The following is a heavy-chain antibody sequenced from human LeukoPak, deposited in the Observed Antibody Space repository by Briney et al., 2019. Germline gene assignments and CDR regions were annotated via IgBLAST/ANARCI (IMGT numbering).Heavy chain of an antibody. CDR3: ARDLYGDYVLDY. CDR1: GYSFTSYW. D-gene: IGHD4-17*01. CDR2: IDPSDSYT. J-gene: IGHJ4*02. V-gene: IGHV5-10-1*01. Sequence: GESLMISCKGSGYSFTSYWISWVRQMPGKGLEWMGRIDPSDSYTNYSPSFQGHVTISADKSISTAYLQWSSLKASDTAMYYCARDLYGDYVLDYWGQGTLVTVSS.